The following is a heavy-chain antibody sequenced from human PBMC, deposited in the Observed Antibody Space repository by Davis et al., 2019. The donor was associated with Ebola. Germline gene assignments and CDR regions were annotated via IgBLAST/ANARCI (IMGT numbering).Heavy chain of an antibody. CDR2: INPKSGGT. CDR3: ARDGGYCSGGVCSGYFDL. V-gene: IGHV1-2*04. D-gene: IGHD2-8*02. Sequence: ASVKVSCKASGYTFTDHYIYWVRQAPGQGLEWMGWINPKSGGTKYAQKFQGWLTMTRDTSISTAYMDLSRLRPDDTAVYYCARDGGYCSGGVCSGYFDLWGRGTLVIVSS. J-gene: IGHJ2*01. CDR1: GYTFTDHY.